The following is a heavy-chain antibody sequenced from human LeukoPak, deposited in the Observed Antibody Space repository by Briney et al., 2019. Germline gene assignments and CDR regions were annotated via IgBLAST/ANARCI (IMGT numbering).Heavy chain of an antibody. Sequence: SKTLSLTCTVSGGSISSYYWSWIRQPAGKGLEWIGRIYTSGSTNYNPSLKSRVTMSVDTSKNQFSLKLSSVTAADTAVYYCAREDRSGYCSSASGYILDYWGQGTLVTVSS. CDR1: GGSISSYY. D-gene: IGHD2-2*02. CDR3: AREDRSGYCSSASGYILDY. CDR2: IYTSGST. J-gene: IGHJ4*02. V-gene: IGHV4-4*07.